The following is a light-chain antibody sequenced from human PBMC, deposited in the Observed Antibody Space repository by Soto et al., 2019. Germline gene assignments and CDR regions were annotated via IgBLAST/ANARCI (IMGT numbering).Light chain of an antibody. V-gene: IGKV3-20*01. J-gene: IGKJ2*01. CDR3: QQYGPSPTYT. CDR1: QSVSSSY. Sequence: EIVLTQSPGTLSLSPGERATLSCRASQSVSSSYLAWYQQKPGQAPRLLIYGASSRATGIPDRFSGSGSGTDFTLTISRLEPEDFAVYYCQQYGPSPTYTFGQGTNLEIK. CDR2: GAS.